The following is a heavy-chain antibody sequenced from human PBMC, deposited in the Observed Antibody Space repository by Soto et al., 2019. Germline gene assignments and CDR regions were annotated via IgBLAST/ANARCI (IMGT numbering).Heavy chain of an antibody. CDR1: GESVGRGTNY. CDR3: ARDRRGRADGFIYYYGMEV. V-gene: IGHV4-61*01. J-gene: IGHJ6*02. CDR2: IFDAATA. D-gene: IGHD6-13*01. Sequence: QVQLQESGPGLMKPSGTLSLICSVSGESVGRGTNYWSWVRQAPGRGLEWIGCIFDAATAIYNPSFESRVSISLDAAKNQVSLKLTSVTAADTAIYYCARDRRGRADGFIYYYGMEVWGQGTSVTVSS.